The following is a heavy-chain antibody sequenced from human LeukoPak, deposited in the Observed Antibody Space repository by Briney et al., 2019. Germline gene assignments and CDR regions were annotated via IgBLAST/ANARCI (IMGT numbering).Heavy chain of an antibody. CDR3: ARALVRDLWTEGPHTENWFDP. D-gene: IGHD3/OR15-3a*01. CDR1: GGSISSYY. V-gene: IGHV4-59*01. CDR2: IYYSGST. Sequence: SETLSLTCTVSGGSISSYYWSWIRQPPGKGLEWIGYIYYSGSTNYNPSLKSRVTISVDTSKNQFSLKLSSVTAADTAVYYCARALVRDLWTEGPHTENWFDPWGQGTLVTVSS. J-gene: IGHJ5*02.